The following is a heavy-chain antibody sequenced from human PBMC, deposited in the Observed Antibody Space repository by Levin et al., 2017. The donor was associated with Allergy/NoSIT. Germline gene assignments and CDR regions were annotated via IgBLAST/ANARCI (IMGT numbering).Heavy chain of an antibody. CDR3: ASGGYRYGQPDKDYFDY. J-gene: IGHJ4*02. D-gene: IGHD5-18*01. Sequence: SETLSLTCTVSGGSISSFHWSWIRQPPGKGLEWIGYISYSGTTNYNPSLRSRVTISVDTSKNQFSLKLSSVTAADTAFYYCASGGYRYGQPDKDYFDYWGQGTLVTVSS. V-gene: IGHV4-59*01. CDR1: GGSISSFH. CDR2: ISYSGTT.